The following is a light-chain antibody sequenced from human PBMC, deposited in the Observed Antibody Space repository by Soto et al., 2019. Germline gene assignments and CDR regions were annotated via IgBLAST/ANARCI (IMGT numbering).Light chain of an antibody. CDR2: GAS. J-gene: IGKJ5*01. CDR1: QSVSGDY. Sequence: EILLTRSPGTLSLSPGEGATLSCRASQSVSGDYLAWYQQKPGQAPRLLIYGASSRATGIPHRFSGSGSGTDFTLTISRLEPEDFAVYYCQKYGSSPPITLGQGTRLEIK. CDR3: QKYGSSPPIT. V-gene: IGKV3-20*01.